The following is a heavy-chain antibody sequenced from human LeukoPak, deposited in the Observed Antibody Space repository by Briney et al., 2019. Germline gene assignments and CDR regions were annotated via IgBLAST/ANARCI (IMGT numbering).Heavy chain of an antibody. CDR2: MNPNSGNT. CDR1: GYTFTSYD. J-gene: IGHJ5*02. CDR3: ARAPYPYQLLYRGDDWFDP. D-gene: IGHD2-2*02. V-gene: IGHV1-8*01. Sequence: ASVKVSCKASGYTFTSYDINWVRQATGQGLEWMGWMNPNSGNTGYAQKFQGRVTMTRNTSISTAYMELSSLRSEDTAVYYCARAPYPYQLLYRGDDWFDPWGQGTLVTVSS.